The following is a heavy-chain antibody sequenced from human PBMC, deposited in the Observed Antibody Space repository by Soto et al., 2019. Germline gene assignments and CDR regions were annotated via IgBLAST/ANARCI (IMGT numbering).Heavy chain of an antibody. J-gene: IGHJ3*02. Sequence: ASVKVSCKASGYTFTSYAMHWVRQAPGQRLEWMGWINAGNGNTKYSQKFQGRVTITRDTSASTAYMELSSLRSEDTAVYYCARNSGYDPNDAFDIWGQGTMVTVSS. V-gene: IGHV1-3*01. CDR3: ARNSGYDPNDAFDI. CDR2: INAGNGNT. D-gene: IGHD5-12*01. CDR1: GYTFTSYA.